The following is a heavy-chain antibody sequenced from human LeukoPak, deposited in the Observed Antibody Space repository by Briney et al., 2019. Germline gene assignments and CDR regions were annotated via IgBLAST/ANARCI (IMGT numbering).Heavy chain of an antibody. CDR3: ASPDIVVVPAAKLGAFDI. CDR2: ISYDGSNK. Sequence: GRSLRLSCAASGFTFSSYAMHWVRQAPGKGLEWVAVISYDGSNKYYADSVKGRFTISRDNSKNTLYLQMNSLRAEDTAVYYCASPDIVVVPAAKLGAFDIWGQGTMVTVSS. J-gene: IGHJ3*02. D-gene: IGHD2-2*01. V-gene: IGHV3-30-3*01. CDR1: GFTFSSYA.